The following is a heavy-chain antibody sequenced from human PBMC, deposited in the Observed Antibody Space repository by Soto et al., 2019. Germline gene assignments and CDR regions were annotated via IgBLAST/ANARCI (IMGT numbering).Heavy chain of an antibody. V-gene: IGHV4-30-4*01. CDR3: AGVYFYDSSGYLHFDY. CDR1: GGSISSGDYY. CDR2: IYYCGST. D-gene: IGHD3-22*01. J-gene: IGHJ4*02. Sequence: QVQLQESGPGLVKPSQTLSLTCTVSGGSISSGDYYWSWIRQPPGKGMEWIGYIYYCGSTYYNPSLKRRVTISVDTSKIQFSLKLSSVTAADTAVYYCAGVYFYDSSGYLHFDYWGQGTLVTVSS.